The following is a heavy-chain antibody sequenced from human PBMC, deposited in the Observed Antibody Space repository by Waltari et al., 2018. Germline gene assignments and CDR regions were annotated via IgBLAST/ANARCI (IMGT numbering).Heavy chain of an antibody. V-gene: IGHV4-34*01. CDR3: AREYCSGGSCYEGYYFDY. CDR2: INHSGST. J-gene: IGHJ4*02. CDR1: GRSFSGYY. Sequence: QVQLQQWGAGLLKPSETLSLTCAVYGRSFSGYYWSWIRQPPGKGLEWIGEINHSGSTNYNPSLKSRVTISVDTSKNQFSLKLSSVTAADTAVYYCAREYCSGGSCYEGYYFDYWGQGTLVTVSS. D-gene: IGHD2-15*01.